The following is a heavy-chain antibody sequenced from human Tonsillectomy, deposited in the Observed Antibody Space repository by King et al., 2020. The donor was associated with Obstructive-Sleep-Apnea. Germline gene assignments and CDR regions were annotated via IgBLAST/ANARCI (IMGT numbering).Heavy chain of an antibody. Sequence: VQLVESGGGLVQPGGSLRLSCAASGFTVSSNYMSWVRQAPGKGLEWVSVIYSGGSTYYADSVKGRFTISRHNSKNTLYLQMNSLRAEDTAVYYCARVPYTMVRGVMAFDYWGQGTLVTVSS. CDR3: ARVPYTMVRGVMAFDY. D-gene: IGHD3-10*01. J-gene: IGHJ4*02. V-gene: IGHV3-53*04. CDR2: IYSGGST. CDR1: GFTVSSNY.